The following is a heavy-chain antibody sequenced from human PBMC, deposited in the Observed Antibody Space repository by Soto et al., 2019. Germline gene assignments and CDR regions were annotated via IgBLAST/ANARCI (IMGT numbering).Heavy chain of an antibody. CDR1: GYTFTSYA. CDR2: INAGYGNT. D-gene: IGHD2-8*02. CDR3: ARDLVMDV. J-gene: IGHJ6*02. V-gene: IGHV1-3*01. Sequence: QVQLVQSGAEVKKPGASVKVSCKASGYTFTSYAMHWVRQAPGQRLEWMGWINAGYGNTKYSQKFQGRVTITRDTSASTAYMELSSLRSEDTAVYYCARDLVMDVWGQGTTVTVYS.